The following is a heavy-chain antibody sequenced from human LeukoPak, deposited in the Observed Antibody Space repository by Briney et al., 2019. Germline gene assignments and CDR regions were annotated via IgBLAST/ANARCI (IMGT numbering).Heavy chain of an antibody. J-gene: IGHJ4*02. D-gene: IGHD2-2*01. CDR1: GFIFSTYS. CDR3: ARFICSSTSCFGYFDY. CDR2: ISGSGSTM. Sequence: GGSLRLSCAASGFIFSTYSMNWVRQAPGKGLEWVSYISGSGSTMYYADSVKGRFTISRDSAKNSLYLQMNSLRAEDTAVYYCARFICSSTSCFGYFDYWGQGTLVTVSS. V-gene: IGHV3-48*01.